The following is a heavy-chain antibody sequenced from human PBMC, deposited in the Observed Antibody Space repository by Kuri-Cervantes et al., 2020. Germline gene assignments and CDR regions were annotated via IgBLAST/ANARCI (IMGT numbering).Heavy chain of an antibody. J-gene: IGHJ4*02. CDR2: INWNGGRR. V-gene: IGHV3-74*01. CDR3: AKLAPAGDDY. D-gene: IGHD3-10*01. Sequence: GGSLRLSCAASGFTFSSHWMHWVRQAPGKGLVWVSGINWNGGRRGYAASVKGRFTISRDNSKNTLYLQMNSLRAEDTAVYYCAKLAPAGDDYWGQGTLVTVSS. CDR1: GFTFSSHW.